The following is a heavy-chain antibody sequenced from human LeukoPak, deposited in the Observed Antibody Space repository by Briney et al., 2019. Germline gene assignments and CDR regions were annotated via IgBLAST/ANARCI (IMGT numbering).Heavy chain of an antibody. CDR3: AKDNYGDYSRYYYYMDV. J-gene: IGHJ6*03. V-gene: IGHV3-66*01. CDR1: GFTVSSNY. D-gene: IGHD4-17*01. Sequence: PGGSLRLSCAASGFTVSSNYMSWVRQAPGKGLEWVSIIYSGGSTYYADSVKGRFTISRDNSKNTLCLQMNSLRAEDTAVYYCAKDNYGDYSRYYYYMDVWGKGTTVTISS. CDR2: IYSGGST.